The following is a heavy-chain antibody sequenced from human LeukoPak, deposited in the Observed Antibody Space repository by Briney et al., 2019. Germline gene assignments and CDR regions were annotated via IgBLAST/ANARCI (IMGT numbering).Heavy chain of an antibody. J-gene: IGHJ4*02. V-gene: IGHV3-7*01. Sequence: GGSLRLSCAASGFTVSSNYMSWVRQAPGKGLEWVANIKQDGSEKYYVDSVKGRFTISRDNAKNSLYLQMNSLRAEDTAVYYCAGLYSSSPFDYWGQGTLVTVSS. CDR3: AGLYSSSPFDY. CDR2: IKQDGSEK. D-gene: IGHD6-6*01. CDR1: GFTVSSNY.